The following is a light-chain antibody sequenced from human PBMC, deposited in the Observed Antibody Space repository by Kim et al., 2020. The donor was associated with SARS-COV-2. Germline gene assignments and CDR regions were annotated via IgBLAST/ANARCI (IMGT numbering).Light chain of an antibody. CDR3: QQYNNFRT. J-gene: IGKJ1*01. V-gene: IGKV3-15*01. CDR1: HSVNTN. Sequence: SVSPRERAPLPSRASHSVNTNLCWYQQRPGQAPRLLFYDASTRATGVPAWFSGSGSGTEFTLTISSLQSEDLAVYYCQQYNNFRTFGQGTKVDIK. CDR2: DAS.